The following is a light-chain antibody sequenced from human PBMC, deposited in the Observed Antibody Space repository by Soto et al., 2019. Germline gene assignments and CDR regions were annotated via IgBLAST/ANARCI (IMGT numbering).Light chain of an antibody. CDR3: MQSTQLPPT. Sequence: IVMTQHPFSLSVAPGQPASISWKSRQXLLHMTGETLLFWYLQKPGQSPQLLIYEVSTRVSGVPDRFSGSGSGTDFTLEISRVETDDVGIYYCMQSTQLPPTFGQGTRLEIK. CDR1: QXLLHMTGETL. J-gene: IGKJ5*01. V-gene: IGKV2D-29*02. CDR2: EVS.